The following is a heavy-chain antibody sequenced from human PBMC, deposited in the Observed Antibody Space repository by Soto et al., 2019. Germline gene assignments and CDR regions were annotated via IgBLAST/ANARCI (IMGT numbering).Heavy chain of an antibody. J-gene: IGHJ4*02. D-gene: IGHD6-6*01. V-gene: IGHV3-30-3*01. CDR2: ITYDGSNK. CDR3: ASGSSSPSDY. Sequence: QVQLVESGGGVVQPGRSLRLSCAASGFTFSSYAMHWVRQAPGKGLEWVAVITYDGSNKYYADSVKGGFTISRDNSKNTLYLQMNSLRAEDTAVYYCASGSSSPSDYWGQGTLVTVSS. CDR1: GFTFSSYA.